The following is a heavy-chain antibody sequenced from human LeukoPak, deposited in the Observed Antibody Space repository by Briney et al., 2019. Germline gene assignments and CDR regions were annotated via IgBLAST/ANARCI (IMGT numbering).Heavy chain of an antibody. CDR1: GYTFTNYG. V-gene: IGHV1-2*02. Sequence: GASVKVSCKASGYTFTNYGFNWVRQAPGQGLEWMGWISTYNGATNYAQKFQGRVTMTRDTSISTAYMELSRLRSDDTAVYYCARVRYRLAETYIDYWGQGTLVTVSS. D-gene: IGHD3-16*01. CDR2: ISTYNGAT. CDR3: ARVRYRLAETYIDY. J-gene: IGHJ4*02.